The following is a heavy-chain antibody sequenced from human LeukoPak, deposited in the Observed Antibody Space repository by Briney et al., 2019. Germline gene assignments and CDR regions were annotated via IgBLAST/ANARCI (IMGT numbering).Heavy chain of an antibody. CDR1: GYTFTSYG. D-gene: IGHD6-19*01. J-gene: IGHJ3*02. V-gene: IGHV1-18*01. CDR3: ATDGQIAVAGPAAFDI. Sequence: ASVKVSCKASGYTFTSYGISWVRQAPGQGLEWMGWISAYNGNTNYAQKLQGRVTMTTDTSTSTAYMELRSLRSDDTAVYYCATDGQIAVAGPAAFDIWGQGTMVTVSS. CDR2: ISAYNGNT.